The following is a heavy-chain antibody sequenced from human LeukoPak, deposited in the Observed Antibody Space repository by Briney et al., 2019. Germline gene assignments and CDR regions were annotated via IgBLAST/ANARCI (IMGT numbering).Heavy chain of an antibody. Sequence: NPGGSLRLSCAASGFTFSSSSMNWVRQAPGKGLEWVSSISSSGRYIYFADSMKGRFTISRDNAKNSVSLQMNSLRGEDTAVYYCAKSLTPDRDWFDSWAREPWSSSPQ. CDR3: AKSLTPDRDWFDS. J-gene: IGHJ5*01. CDR1: GFTFSSSS. CDR2: ISSSGRYI. D-gene: IGHD4/OR15-4a*01. V-gene: IGHV3-21*01.